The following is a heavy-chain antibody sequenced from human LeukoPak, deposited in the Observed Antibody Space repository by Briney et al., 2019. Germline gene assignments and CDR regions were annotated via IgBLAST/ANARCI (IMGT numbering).Heavy chain of an antibody. V-gene: IGHV3-74*01. Sequence: GGSLRLSCAASGLTFSNYMMHWVRQAPGKGLVWVSRIKSDGITITYADSVKGRFTISRDNSKNALYLQMNSLRVEDTAVYYCAIDPNWGTHSWGQGVLVTVSS. D-gene: IGHD7-27*01. J-gene: IGHJ4*02. CDR2: IKSDGITI. CDR1: GLTFSNYM. CDR3: AIDPNWGTHS.